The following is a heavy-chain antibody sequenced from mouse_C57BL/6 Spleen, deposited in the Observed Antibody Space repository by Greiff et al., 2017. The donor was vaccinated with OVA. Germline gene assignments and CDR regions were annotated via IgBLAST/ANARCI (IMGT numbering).Heavy chain of an antibody. CDR3: ARDYYGSLAWFAY. Sequence: VQLQQSGAELARPGASVKLSCKASGYTFTSYGISWVKQRTGQGLEWIGEIYPRSGNTYYNEKFKGKATLTADKSSSTAYMELRSLTSEDSAVDFCARDYYGSLAWFAYWGQGTLVTVSA. CDR2: IYPRSGNT. D-gene: IGHD1-1*01. CDR1: GYTFTSYG. J-gene: IGHJ3*01. V-gene: IGHV1-81*01.